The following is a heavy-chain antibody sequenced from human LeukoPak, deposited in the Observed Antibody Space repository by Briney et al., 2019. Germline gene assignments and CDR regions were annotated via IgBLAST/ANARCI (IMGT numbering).Heavy chain of an antibody. J-gene: IGHJ3*02. V-gene: IGHV4-59*01. Sequence: SETVSLTCTVSGGSISSYYWSWIRQPPGKGLEWIGYIYYSGSNNFNPSLKSRVTISVDTSKNQFSLKLSSVTAADTAVYYCAREGFITGTSIDAFDIWGQGTMVTVSS. CDR2: IYYSGSN. CDR1: GGSISSYY. CDR3: AREGFITGTSIDAFDI. D-gene: IGHD1-20*01.